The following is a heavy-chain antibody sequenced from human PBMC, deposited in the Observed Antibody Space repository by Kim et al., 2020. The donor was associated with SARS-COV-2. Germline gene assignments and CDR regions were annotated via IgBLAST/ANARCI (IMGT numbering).Heavy chain of an antibody. CDR1: RFTFSRYA. V-gene: IGHV3-30*04. CDR2: ISYDGNNK. J-gene: IGHJ6*02. Sequence: GGSLRLSCAASRFTFSRYAMHWVRQAPGKGLEWLAVISYDGNNKYYADSVKGRFTISRDNSKNMLYLQMNSLRADDTAVYYCARAVYCSGGNCYSYYHYYGIDVWGQGTAVTVSS. D-gene: IGHD2-15*01. CDR3: ARAVYCSGGNCYSYYHYYGIDV.